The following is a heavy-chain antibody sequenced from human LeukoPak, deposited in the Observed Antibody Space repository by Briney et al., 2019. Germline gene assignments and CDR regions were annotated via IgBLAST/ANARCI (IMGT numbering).Heavy chain of an antibody. CDR1: GYTFTSYD. V-gene: IGHV1-8*01. J-gene: IGHJ5*02. CDR3: ARLYCSSTSCYRSLLIPYKNWFDP. CDR2: MNPNSGNT. D-gene: IGHD2-2*02. Sequence: ASVKVSCKASGYTFTSYDINWVRQATGRGLEWMGWMNPNSGNTGYAQKFQGRVTMTRNTSISTAYMELSSLRSEDTAVYYCARLYCSSTSCYRSLLIPYKNWFDPWGQGTLVTVSS.